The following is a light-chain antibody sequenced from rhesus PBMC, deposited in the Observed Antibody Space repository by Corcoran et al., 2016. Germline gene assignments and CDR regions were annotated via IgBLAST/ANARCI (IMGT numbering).Light chain of an antibody. V-gene: IGKV1-44*03. CDR3: QQYNSLPPN. CDR1: HNIYNN. CDR2: TAS. Sequence: DIQMTQSPSALSASVGDRVPISCRASHNIYNNLAWYQQKPGKAPKLLISTASSLQTGIPSRFSGSGSGTEFTLTISSLHPEDFATYYCQQYNSLPPNFGGGTKVEIK. J-gene: IGKJ4*01.